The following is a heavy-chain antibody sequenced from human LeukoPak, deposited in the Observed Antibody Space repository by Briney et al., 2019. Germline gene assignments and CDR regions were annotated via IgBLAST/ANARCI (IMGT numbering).Heavy chain of an antibody. V-gene: IGHV4-39*07. J-gene: IGHJ3*02. CDR2: IYYSGST. D-gene: IGHD4-17*01. Sequence: SETLSLTCTVSGGSISRSSYYWGWIRQPPGKGLEWIGSIYYSGSTYYNPSLKSRVTISVDTSKNQFSLKLSSVTAADTAVYYCAREYGDYNSMDAFDIWGQGTMVTVSS. CDR1: GGSISRSSYY. CDR3: AREYGDYNSMDAFDI.